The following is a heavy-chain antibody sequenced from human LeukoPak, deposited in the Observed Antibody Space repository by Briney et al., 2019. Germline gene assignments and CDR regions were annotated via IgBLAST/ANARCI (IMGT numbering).Heavy chain of an antibody. D-gene: IGHD3-10*01. J-gene: IGHJ4*02. Sequence: GGSLRLSCAASGFTFSSYSMNWVRQAPGKGLEWVSSISSSSSYTYYADSVKGRFTISRDNAKNSLYLQMNSLRAEDTAVYYCASDYYGSGSYYYWGQGTLVTVSS. CDR3: ASDYYGSGSYYY. CDR2: ISSSSSYT. CDR1: GFTFSSYS. V-gene: IGHV3-21*01.